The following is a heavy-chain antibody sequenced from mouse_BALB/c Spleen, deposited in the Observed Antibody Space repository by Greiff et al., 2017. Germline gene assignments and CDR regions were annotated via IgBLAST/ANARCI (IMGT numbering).Heavy chain of an antibody. V-gene: IGHV3-2*02. Sequence: VQLKESGPGLVKPSQSLSLTCTVTGYSITSDYAWNWIRQFPGNKLEWMGYISYSGSTSYNPSLKSRISITRDTSKNQFFLQLNSVTTEDTATYHCARYYYGSYAMDYWGQGTSVTVSS. CDR1: GYSITSDYA. D-gene: IGHD1-1*01. J-gene: IGHJ4*01. CDR2: ISYSGST. CDR3: ARYYYGSYAMDY.